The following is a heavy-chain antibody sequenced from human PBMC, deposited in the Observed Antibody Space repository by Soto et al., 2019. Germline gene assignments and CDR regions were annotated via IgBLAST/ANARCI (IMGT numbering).Heavy chain of an antibody. CDR2: ISGSGGST. Sequence: EVQLLESGGGLVQPGGSLRLSCAASGFTFSSYAMTWVRKAPGKGLEWVSAISGSGGSTYYADSVKGRFTISRDNSKNTLYLQMNSLRAEDTAVYYCAKERNYDFWSGYYRQDAFDIWGQGTMVTVSS. CDR1: GFTFSSYA. V-gene: IGHV3-23*01. D-gene: IGHD3-3*01. CDR3: AKERNYDFWSGYYRQDAFDI. J-gene: IGHJ3*02.